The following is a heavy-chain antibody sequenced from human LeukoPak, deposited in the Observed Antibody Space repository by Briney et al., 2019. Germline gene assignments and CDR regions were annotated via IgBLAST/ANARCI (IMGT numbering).Heavy chain of an antibody. J-gene: IGHJ5*02. CDR1: GFTFSHYG. CDR3: AKDAQRGFDYSNSLEH. Sequence: GGSLRLSCATSGFTFSHYGMHWVRQAPGKGLEWVAVIWNVGSNKYYGDSVKGRFTISRDNSKNTLYLQMNSLTVEDTAVYYCAKDAQRGFDYSNSLEHWGQGTLVTVSS. D-gene: IGHD4-11*01. CDR2: IWNVGSNK. V-gene: IGHV3-33*06.